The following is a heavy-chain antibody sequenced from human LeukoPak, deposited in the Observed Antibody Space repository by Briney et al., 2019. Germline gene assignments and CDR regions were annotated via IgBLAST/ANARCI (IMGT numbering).Heavy chain of an antibody. CDR1: GFTISSSY. CDR3: ARDGGNYFDL. D-gene: IGHD3-3*01. V-gene: IGHV3-66*01. CDR2: IYSGTTT. Sequence: PGGSLRLSCALSGFTISSSYMSWVRQAPGKGLEWVSLIYSGTTTYYAHSVKGRFTISRDNSKNTLYLQLNSLRAENTAVYYCARDGGNYFDLWGQGTLVTVSS. J-gene: IGHJ4*02.